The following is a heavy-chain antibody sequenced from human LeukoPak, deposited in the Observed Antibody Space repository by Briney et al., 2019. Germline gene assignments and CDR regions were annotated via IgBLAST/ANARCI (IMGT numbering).Heavy chain of an antibody. Sequence: SETLSLPCTVSGGSISSGGYYWSWIRWTTGRGLEWIEYIYYSGSPYYNPPLKSRVTISVETSNNQFSLKLSSVTAPDTAVYYGTRFLDFWSGYSPFDYWGQGTLVTVSA. CDR2: IYYSGSP. J-gene: IGHJ4*02. CDR1: GGSISSGGYY. V-gene: IGHV4-31*03. CDR3: TRFLDFWSGYSPFDY. D-gene: IGHD3-3*01.